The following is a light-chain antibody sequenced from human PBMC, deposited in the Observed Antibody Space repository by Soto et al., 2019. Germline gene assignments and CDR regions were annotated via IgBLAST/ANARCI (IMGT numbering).Light chain of an antibody. J-gene: IGKJ4*01. CDR1: QSINTS. Sequence: IQMTQSPSSLSASVGDRVTITCRASQSINTSLNWYQQHPGKAPKVLLYGASNLQGGVPSRFSGSGSGSDFTLTITSLQPEDFAIYYCHQYDYWPFTFGGGTKVDMK. CDR3: HQYDYWPFT. V-gene: IGKV1-39*01. CDR2: GAS.